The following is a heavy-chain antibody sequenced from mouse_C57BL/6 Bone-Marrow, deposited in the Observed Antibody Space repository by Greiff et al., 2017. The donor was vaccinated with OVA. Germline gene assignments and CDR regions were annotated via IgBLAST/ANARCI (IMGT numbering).Heavy chain of an antibody. J-gene: IGHJ4*01. Sequence: EVMLVESGGGLVQPGGSLKLSCAASGFTFSDYYMYWVRQTPEKRLEWVAYISNGGGSTYYPDTVKGRFTISRDNAKNTLYLQMSRLKSEDTAMDYCARRWAEADYYAMDYWGQGTSVTVSS. CDR2: ISNGGGST. CDR1: GFTFSDYY. CDR3: ARRWAEADYYAMDY. D-gene: IGHD3-3*01. V-gene: IGHV5-12*01.